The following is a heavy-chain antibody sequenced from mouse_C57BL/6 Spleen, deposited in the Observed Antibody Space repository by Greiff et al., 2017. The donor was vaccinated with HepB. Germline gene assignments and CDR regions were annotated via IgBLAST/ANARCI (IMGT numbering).Heavy chain of an antibody. CDR2: IDPSDSYT. V-gene: IGHV1-50*01. D-gene: IGHD1-1*01. Sequence: QVHVKQPGAELVKPGASVKLSCKASGYTFTSYWMQWVKQRPGQGLEWIGEIDPSDSYTNYNQKFKGKATLTVDTSSSTAYMQLSSLTSEDSAVYYCARYPYYYGSSYNYFDYWGQGTTLTVSS. J-gene: IGHJ2*01. CDR1: GYTFTSYW. CDR3: ARYPYYYGSSYNYFDY.